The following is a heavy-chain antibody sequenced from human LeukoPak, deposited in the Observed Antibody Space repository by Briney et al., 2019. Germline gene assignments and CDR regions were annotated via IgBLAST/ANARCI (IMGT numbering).Heavy chain of an antibody. D-gene: IGHD1-1*01. CDR1: GGSISSCY. Sequence: SETLSLTCTVSGGSISSCYWSWIRQPPGKGLEWIGYIYYSGSTNYNPSLKSRATISVDTSKNQFSLKLSSVTAADTAVYYCARLNWNDVFWYFDYWGQGTLVTVSS. V-gene: IGHV4-59*08. CDR2: IYYSGST. CDR3: ARLNWNDVFWYFDY. J-gene: IGHJ4*02.